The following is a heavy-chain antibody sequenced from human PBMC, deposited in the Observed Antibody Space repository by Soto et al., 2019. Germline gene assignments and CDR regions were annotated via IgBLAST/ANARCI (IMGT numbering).Heavy chain of an antibody. CDR2: MHSGNDNT. V-gene: IGHV1-3*01. CDR3: AREDLLSGWTGYVY. J-gene: IGHJ4*02. D-gene: IGHD3-9*01. Sequence: GASVKVSCKASGYTFTAYALHWVRQAPGQRLEWMGWMHSGNDNTKYSQKFQGRVSFSSDTSASMAYMELSSLRSEDTGVYYCAREDLLSGWTGYVYWGQGTLVTVSS. CDR1: GYTFTAYA.